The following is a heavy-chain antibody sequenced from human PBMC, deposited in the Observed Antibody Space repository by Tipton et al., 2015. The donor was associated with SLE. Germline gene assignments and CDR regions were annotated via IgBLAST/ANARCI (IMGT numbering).Heavy chain of an antibody. J-gene: IGHJ4*02. D-gene: IGHD3-16*01. Sequence: SLRLSCTASGFTFTTHAMYWVRQTPAKGLEWLATISHDGRDTYYGDSVKGRFTLSRDNPQNTVYLQISSLRLDDTGVYYCARGRVGDLGGDYWGLGTLVTVSS. CDR3: ARGRVGDLGGDY. CDR2: ISHDGRDT. V-gene: IGHV3-30*04. CDR1: GFTFTTHA.